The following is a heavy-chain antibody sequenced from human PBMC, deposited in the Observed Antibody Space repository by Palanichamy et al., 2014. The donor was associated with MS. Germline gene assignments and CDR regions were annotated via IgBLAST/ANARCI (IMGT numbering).Heavy chain of an antibody. D-gene: IGHD1-26*01. V-gene: IGHV3-30-3*01. CDR1: GFTFSSYA. J-gene: IGHJ4*02. Sequence: QVQLVESGGGVVQPGRSLRLSCAASGFTFSSYAMHWVRQAPGKGLEWVAVISYDGSNKYYADSVKGRFTISRDNSKNTLYLQMNSLRAEDTAVYYCARGREFGIVGALYWGQGTLVTVSS. CDR2: ISYDGSNK. CDR3: ARGREFGIVGALY.